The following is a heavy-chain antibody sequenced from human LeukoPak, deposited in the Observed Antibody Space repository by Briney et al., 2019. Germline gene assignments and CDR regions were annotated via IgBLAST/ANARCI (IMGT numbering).Heavy chain of an antibody. CDR2: IYYSGSP. CDR1: GGSINSGDCY. V-gene: IGHV4-31*03. CDR3: ARRRVGDYDRHYGMDV. Sequence: SETLSLTCTVSGGSINSGDCYWSWIRQYPGKGLEWIGYIYYSGSPDYNTSLKSRVTISVDTSKNQFSLKLSSVSAADTAVYYCARRRVGDYDRHYGMDVWGQGTTVTVSS. J-gene: IGHJ6*02. D-gene: IGHD4-17*01.